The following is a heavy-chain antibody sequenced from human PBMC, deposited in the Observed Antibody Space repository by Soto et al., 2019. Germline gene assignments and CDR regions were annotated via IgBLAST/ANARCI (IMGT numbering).Heavy chain of an antibody. CDR1: GGTLRSYA. J-gene: IGHJ5*02. D-gene: IGHD6-6*01. Sequence: SVKVCCKASGGTLRSYAISWVRQAPGQGLEWMGGIIPIFGTANYAQKFQGRVTITADESTSTAYMELSSLRSEDTAVYYCARVAIAARSVFSVYWFDPWGQGTLVTVSS. CDR2: IIPIFGTA. V-gene: IGHV1-69*13. CDR3: ARVAIAARSVFSVYWFDP.